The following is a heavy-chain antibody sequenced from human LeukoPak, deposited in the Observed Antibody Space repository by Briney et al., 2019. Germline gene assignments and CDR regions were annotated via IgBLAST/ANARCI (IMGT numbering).Heavy chain of an antibody. V-gene: IGHV1-46*01. D-gene: IGHD5-24*01. J-gene: IGHJ5*02. Sequence: ASVKVPCKAFGYTFTSNYMHWVRQAPGQGPEWMGVISPSGGSTTYAQKFQGRVTLTRDMSTSTDYLEMSSLRAEDTAVYYCARDNSVRDEAWWFIPWGQGTLVTVSS. CDR2: ISPSGGST. CDR1: GYTFTSNY. CDR3: ARDNSVRDEAWWFIP.